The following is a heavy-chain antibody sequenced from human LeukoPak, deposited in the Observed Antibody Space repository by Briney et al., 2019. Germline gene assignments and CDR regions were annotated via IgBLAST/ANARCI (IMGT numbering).Heavy chain of an antibody. CDR1: GGSFSGYY. Sequence: PSETLSLTCAVYGGSFSGYYWNWIRQPPGKGLEWIGEINHSGSTTYNPSLKSRVTISLDTSKNQFSLKLSSVTAADTAVYYCATVSGYSYGGNDYWGQGTLVTVSS. V-gene: IGHV4-34*01. CDR3: ATVSGYSYGGNDY. CDR2: INHSGST. D-gene: IGHD5-18*01. J-gene: IGHJ4*02.